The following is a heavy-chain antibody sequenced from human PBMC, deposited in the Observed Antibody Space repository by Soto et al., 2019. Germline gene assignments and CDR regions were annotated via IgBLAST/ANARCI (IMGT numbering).Heavy chain of an antibody. D-gene: IGHD6-6*01. CDR3: ARAPTVSGSSQTRPDF. CDR1: SGSLRGYY. Sequence: SETLSLTCAIYSGSLRGYYWGWIRQPPGKGLEWIWEISQSGNTNYSPSLKSRVSISIDTSKKQFSLNLASVSAADTAVYYCARAPTVSGSSQTRPDFWGQGTLVTVSS. CDR2: ISQSGNT. J-gene: IGHJ4*02. V-gene: IGHV4-34*01.